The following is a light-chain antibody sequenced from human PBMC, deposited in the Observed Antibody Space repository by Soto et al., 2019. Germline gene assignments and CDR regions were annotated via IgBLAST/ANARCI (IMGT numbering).Light chain of an antibody. V-gene: IGKV1-5*03. CDR1: QSIGHW. J-gene: IGKJ2*01. CDR3: QQYNSYLYT. Sequence: DIQMTQSPSTLSASVGDRVTITCRASQSIGHWLAWYQQKPGKAPKVLIYGASSLESGVPSRFSGSGSGTEFTLTISSLQPDDFATYYCQQYNSYLYTFGQGTKLAIK. CDR2: GAS.